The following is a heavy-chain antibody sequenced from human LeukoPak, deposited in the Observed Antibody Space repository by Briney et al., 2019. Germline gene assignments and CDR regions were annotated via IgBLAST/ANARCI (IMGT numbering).Heavy chain of an antibody. CDR2: INPSGHTT. CDR3: ARDNSIADRGWWFDP. V-gene: IGHV1-46*01. CDR1: GFTFTSYY. J-gene: IGHJ5*02. Sequence: SVKVSCNSSGFTFTSYYMHWVRQAPGQGLEWMGIINPSGHTTNYEPKSQGRVTTTRGTPTSTVYMELSSLRSDDTAVYYRARDNSIADRGWWFDPWGQGTLVTVSS. D-gene: IGHD4-23*01.